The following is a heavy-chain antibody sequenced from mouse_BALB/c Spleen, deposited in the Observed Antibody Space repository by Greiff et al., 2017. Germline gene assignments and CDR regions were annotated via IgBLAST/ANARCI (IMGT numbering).Heavy chain of an antibody. CDR3: ERDQRVTPYYYAMDY. Sequence: EVQLLESGGGLVKPGGSLKLSCAASGFTFSDYYMYWVRQTPAKRLEWVATISDGGSYTYYPDSVKGRSTISRDNAKNNLYLQLSSLKSEDTAMYYCERDQRVTPYYYAMDYWGQGTSVTVSS. CDR2: ISDGGSYT. D-gene: IGHD2-1*01. CDR1: GFTFSDYY. J-gene: IGHJ4*01. V-gene: IGHV5-4*02.